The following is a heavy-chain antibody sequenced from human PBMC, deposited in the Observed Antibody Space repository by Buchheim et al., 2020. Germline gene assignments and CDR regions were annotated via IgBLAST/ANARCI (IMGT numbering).Heavy chain of an antibody. CDR2: ISYEGTKK. V-gene: IGHV3-30*18. CDR3: AKDRATAGKRGRDY. CDR1: GFIFANYG. D-gene: IGHD5-12*01. Sequence: QDQLAESGGGVVQPGRSLRLSCAASGFIFANYGMHWVRQAPGKGLEWVTLISYEGTKKFYADSVKGRFTISRDNSKNTLYLQMDSLRPEDTATYYCAKDRATAGKRGRDYWGQGTL. J-gene: IGHJ4*02.